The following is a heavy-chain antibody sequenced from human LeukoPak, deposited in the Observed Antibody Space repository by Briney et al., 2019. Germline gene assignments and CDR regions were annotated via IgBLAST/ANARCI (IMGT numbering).Heavy chain of an antibody. V-gene: IGHV3-30*02. CDR2: LRYDGSNK. Sequence: GGSLRLSCAASGFTFRSYGMHWVRQAPGKGLEWVAFLRYDGSNKDYADSVKGRFSISRDNSKNTLDLEMNSLRAEDTAVYYCARQYSSGWIHFDYWGQGTLVTVSS. CDR1: GFTFRSYG. J-gene: IGHJ4*02. CDR3: ARQYSSGWIHFDY. D-gene: IGHD6-19*01.